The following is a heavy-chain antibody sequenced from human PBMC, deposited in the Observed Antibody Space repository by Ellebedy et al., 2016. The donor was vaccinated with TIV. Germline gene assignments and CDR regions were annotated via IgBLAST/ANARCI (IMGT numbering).Heavy chain of an antibody. J-gene: IGHJ4*02. V-gene: IGHV4-34*01. Sequence: SETLSLTCAVYGESFSGYYWSWIRQPPGKGLEWIGEINHSGSTNYNPSLKSRVTISVDTSKNQFSLKLSSVTAADTAVYYCASFDSSGYYYDYWGQGTLVTVSS. CDR3: ASFDSSGYYYDY. D-gene: IGHD3-22*01. CDR1: GESFSGYY. CDR2: INHSGST.